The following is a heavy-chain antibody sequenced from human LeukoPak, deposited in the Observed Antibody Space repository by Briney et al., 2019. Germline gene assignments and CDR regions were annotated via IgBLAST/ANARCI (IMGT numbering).Heavy chain of an antibody. CDR3: ASPNYYGSGSLKFHY. J-gene: IGHJ4*02. Sequence: ASVKVSCKASGYTFTGYYMHWVRQAPGQGLEWMGRINPNSGGTNYAQKFQGRVNMTRDTSISTAYMELSRLRSDDTAVYYCASPNYYGSGSLKFHYWGQGTLVTVSS. D-gene: IGHD3-10*01. CDR1: GYTFTGYY. V-gene: IGHV1-2*06. CDR2: INPNSGGT.